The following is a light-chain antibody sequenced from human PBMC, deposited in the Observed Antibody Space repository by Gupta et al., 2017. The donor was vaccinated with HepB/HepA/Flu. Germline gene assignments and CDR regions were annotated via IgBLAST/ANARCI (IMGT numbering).Light chain of an antibody. CDR3: QQYHKWPLYT. V-gene: IGKV3-15*01. CDR2: AAS. CDR1: ESINNN. Sequence: ETVMTQSPVTLSVSPGERATLSCRASESINNNLVWYQQKPGQAPRVLIYAASTRATGIPARFSGSGSGTEFTLTISNLQSDDFGIYYCQQYHKWPLYTFGQGTKVEI. J-gene: IGKJ2*01.